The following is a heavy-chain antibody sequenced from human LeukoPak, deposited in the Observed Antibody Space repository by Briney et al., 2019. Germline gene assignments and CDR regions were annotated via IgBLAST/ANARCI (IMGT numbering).Heavy chain of an antibody. V-gene: IGHV4-59*08. Sequence: PSETLSLTCSVSGGSISSYYWSWIRQPPGQELEWIGYIYYSRSTNYNPSLKSRVTISIDTSKNQFSLKVNSVTAADTAVYYCARRGANRQQLVMAFDIWGQGTMVTVSS. J-gene: IGHJ3*02. D-gene: IGHD6-13*01. CDR1: GGSISSYY. CDR2: IYYSRST. CDR3: ARRGANRQQLVMAFDI.